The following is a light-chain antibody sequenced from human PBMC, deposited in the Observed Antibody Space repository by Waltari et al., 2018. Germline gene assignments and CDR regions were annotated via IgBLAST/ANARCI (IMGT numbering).Light chain of an antibody. CDR3: QQYGPSPQGT. CDR2: GAS. J-gene: IGKJ3*01. CDR1: QSVSSN. Sequence: EIVMTQSPATLSVSPGETATLSCRASQSVSSNLAWYQQKPGQGPRLLIFGASTRATAIPPRFSGSGSGTEFTLTISGLHSEDFAVYYCQQYGPSPQGTFGPGTRLDI. V-gene: IGKV3-15*01.